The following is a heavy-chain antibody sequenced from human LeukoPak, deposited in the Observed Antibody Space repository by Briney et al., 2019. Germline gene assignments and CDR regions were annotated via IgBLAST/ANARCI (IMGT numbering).Heavy chain of an antibody. Sequence: PGGSLRLSCEASGFTFSDYAMNWVRQAPGRGLEWLSYISSRSGPVMYYADSVKGRFTISRDNAKNSLYLQMNSLTDADTAVYYCARQPELVTYFDYWGQGALVTVSS. V-gene: IGHV3-48*02. D-gene: IGHD2-21*02. CDR3: ARQPELVTYFDY. CDR2: ISSRSGPVM. J-gene: IGHJ4*02. CDR1: GFTFSDYA.